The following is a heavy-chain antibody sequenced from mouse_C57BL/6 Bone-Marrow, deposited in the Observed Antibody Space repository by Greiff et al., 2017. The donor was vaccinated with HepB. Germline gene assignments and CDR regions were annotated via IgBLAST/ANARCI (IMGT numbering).Heavy chain of an antibody. CDR1: GFTFTDYY. J-gene: IGHJ1*03. CDR2: IRNKANGYTT. CDR3: ARYYYGSSCWYFDV. V-gene: IGHV7-3*01. D-gene: IGHD1-1*01. Sequence: EVQWVESGGGLVQPGGSLSLSCAASGFTFTDYYMSWVRQPPGKALEWLGFIRNKANGYTTEYSASVKGRFTISRDNSQSILYLQMNALRAEDSATYYCARYYYGSSCWYFDVWGTGTTVTVSS.